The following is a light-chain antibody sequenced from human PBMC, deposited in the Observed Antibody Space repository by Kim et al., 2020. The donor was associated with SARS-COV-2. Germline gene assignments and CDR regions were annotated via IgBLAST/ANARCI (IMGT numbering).Light chain of an antibody. CDR2: TTS. Sequence: SASVGDRVTITCRASQSITKYINWYQQKPGKAPKVLIYTTSSLQSGVPSRFSGSGSGTDFTLTISSLQPEDLATYYCEQTYSTPTFGQGTRLEIK. CDR1: QSITKY. CDR3: EQTYSTPT. V-gene: IGKV1-39*01. J-gene: IGKJ5*01.